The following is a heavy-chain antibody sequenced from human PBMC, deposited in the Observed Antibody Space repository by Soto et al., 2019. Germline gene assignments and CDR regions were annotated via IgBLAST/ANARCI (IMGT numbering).Heavy chain of an antibody. J-gene: IGHJ5*02. V-gene: IGHV1-18*01. CDR2: ISAYNGNT. CDR1: GYTFTRYG. D-gene: IGHD2-2*01. Sequence: QVQLVQSGAEVKKPGGSVKVSCKASGYTFTRYGISWVRQAPGQGLEWMGWISAYNGNTNYAQKLQGRVTMTTDTSTSTAYMELRSLRSDDTAVYYCARDRVCSSTSCYEAWFDPWGQGTLVTVSS. CDR3: ARDRVCSSTSCYEAWFDP.